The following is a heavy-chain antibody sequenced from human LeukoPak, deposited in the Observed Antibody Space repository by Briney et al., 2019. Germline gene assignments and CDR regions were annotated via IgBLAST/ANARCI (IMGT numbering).Heavy chain of an antibody. CDR3: ARLDYGAFDF. CDR2: ISRSGNVI. D-gene: IGHD4-17*01. Sequence: GGSLRLSCAASGFSIRDTYMNWIRQAPGKGLEWVSYISRSGNVIYYTDSVKGRFTISRDNAKNSLYLQMNSLRTEDTAIYYCARLDYGAFDFWGQGTPVTVSS. J-gene: IGHJ4*02. V-gene: IGHV3-11*01. CDR1: GFSIRDTY.